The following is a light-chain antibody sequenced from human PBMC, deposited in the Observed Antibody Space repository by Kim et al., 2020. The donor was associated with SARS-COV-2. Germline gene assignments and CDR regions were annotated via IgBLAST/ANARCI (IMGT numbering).Light chain of an antibody. V-gene: IGKV3-20*01. J-gene: IGKJ3*01. CDR1: QSVSSN. CDR3: HQYGSLPFT. CDR2: GAS. Sequence: ELVLTQSQGTLSLSPGERATLSCRASQSVSSNLAWYQQRPGQAPRLLIYGASNRATGIPDRFSGSGSGTDFTLTISRLEPEDFAVYYCHQYGSLPFTFGPGTKVDIK.